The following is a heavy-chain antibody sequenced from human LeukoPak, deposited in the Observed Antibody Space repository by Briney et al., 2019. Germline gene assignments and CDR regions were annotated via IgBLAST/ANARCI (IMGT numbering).Heavy chain of an antibody. CDR3: ARGVVPAAIGLNWFDP. D-gene: IGHD2-2*01. CDR1: GGTFSSYA. CDR2: IIPIFGTA. V-gene: IGHV1-69*05. Sequence: EASVKVSCKASGGTFSSYAISWVRQAPGQGLEWMGGIIPIFGTANYAQKFQGRVTITTDESTSTAYMELSSLRSEDTAVYYCARGVVPAAIGLNWFDPWGQGTLVTVSS. J-gene: IGHJ5*02.